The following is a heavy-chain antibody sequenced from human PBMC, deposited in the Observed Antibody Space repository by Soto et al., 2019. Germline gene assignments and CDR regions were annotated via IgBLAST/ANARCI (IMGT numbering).Heavy chain of an antibody. CDR1: GDSITNNHW. D-gene: IGHD7-27*01. CDR3: VGKLGHYYYVRDV. Sequence: SETLSLSCTVYGDSITNNHWRSWVRLPPGKGPQLIGDIYNTGLANYHPSLKSRVAFSVDKSNNQLSLRLNSVTAADTAVYYWVGKLGHYYYVRDVWAQETRCTVPS. V-gene: IGHV4-4*02. J-gene: IGHJ6*02. CDR2: IYNTGLA.